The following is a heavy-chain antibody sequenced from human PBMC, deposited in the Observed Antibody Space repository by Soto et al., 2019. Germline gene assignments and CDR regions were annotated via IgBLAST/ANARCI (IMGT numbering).Heavy chain of an antibody. CDR3: ARHPYDYVWGSYRSYYFDY. V-gene: IGHV4-39*01. CDR2: IYYSGST. J-gene: IGHJ4*02. CDR1: GGSISSSSYY. Sequence: SETLSLTCTVSGGSISSSSYYWGWIRQPPGKGLEWIGSIYYSGSTYYNPSLKSRVTISVDTSKNQFSLKLSSVTAAETAVNYCARHPYDYVWGSYRSYYFDYWGQGTLVTVS. D-gene: IGHD3-16*02.